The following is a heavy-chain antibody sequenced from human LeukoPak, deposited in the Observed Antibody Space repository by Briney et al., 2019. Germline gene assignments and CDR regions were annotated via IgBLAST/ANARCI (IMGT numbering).Heavy chain of an antibody. Sequence: GGSLRLSCAASGFTFSDYYMSWIRQAPGKGLEWVSYISSSGSTIYYADSVKGRFTISRDNAKNSLYLQMNSLRAEDTAVYYCARALPYYGGNSDAFDIWGQGTMVTVSS. CDR1: GFTFSDYY. D-gene: IGHD4-23*01. CDR3: ARALPYYGGNSDAFDI. CDR2: ISSSGSTI. V-gene: IGHV3-11*04. J-gene: IGHJ3*02.